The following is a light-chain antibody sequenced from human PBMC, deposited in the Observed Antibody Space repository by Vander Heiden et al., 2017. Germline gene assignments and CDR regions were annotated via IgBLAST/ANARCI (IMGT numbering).Light chain of an antibody. CDR2: DAS. J-gene: IGKJ4*01. Sequence: DIVLTQSPATLSLSPGDSATLSCRASQSVHNFLAWYQQKPGQAPRVLIYDASNRATGIPARFSGSGSGTDFTLTISSLEPEDFGVYYCHQRSSWPLSFGGGTRVEI. CDR3: HQRSSWPLS. V-gene: IGKV3-11*01. CDR1: QSVHNF.